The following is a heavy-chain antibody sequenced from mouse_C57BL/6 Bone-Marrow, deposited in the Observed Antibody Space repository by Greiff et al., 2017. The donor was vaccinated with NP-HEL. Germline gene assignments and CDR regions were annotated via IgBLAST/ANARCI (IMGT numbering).Heavy chain of an antibody. D-gene: IGHD2-12*01. Sequence: EVQLQQSGGDLVKPGGSLKLSCAASGFTFSSYGMSWVRQTPDKRLEWVATISSGGSYTYYPDSVKGRFTISRDNAKNTLYLQMSSLKSEDTAMYYCARWDYSDFDYWGQGTTLTVSS. CDR3: ARWDYSDFDY. CDR2: ISSGGSYT. CDR1: GFTFSSYG. V-gene: IGHV5-6*01. J-gene: IGHJ2*01.